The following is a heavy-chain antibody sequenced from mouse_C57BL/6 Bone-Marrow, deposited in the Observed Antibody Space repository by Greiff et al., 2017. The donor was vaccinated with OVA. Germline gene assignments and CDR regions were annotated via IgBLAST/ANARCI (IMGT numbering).Heavy chain of an antibody. CDR1: GYSITSGYY. V-gene: IGHV3-6*01. J-gene: IGHJ4*01. CDR3: ARGGQLRLLYYYAMDY. CDR2: ISYDGSN. D-gene: IGHD3-2*02. Sequence: ESGPGLVKPSQSLSLTCSVTGYSITSGYYWNWIRQFPGNKLEWMGYISYDGSNNYNPSLKNRISITRDTSKNQFFLKLNSVTTEDTATYYCARGGQLRLLYYYAMDYWGQGTSVTVSS.